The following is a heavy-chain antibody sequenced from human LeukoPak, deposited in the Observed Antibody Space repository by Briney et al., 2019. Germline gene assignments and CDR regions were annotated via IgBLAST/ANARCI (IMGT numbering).Heavy chain of an antibody. Sequence: SETLSLTCTVSGGFISSYYWSWVRPPPGKGLEWIGYIYYSGSTNYNPSRKSRVTISVDTSKNQFSLKLSSVTAADTAVYYCARGIVVYGMDVWGQGTTVTVSS. D-gene: IGHD2-21*01. CDR2: IYYSGST. J-gene: IGHJ6*02. CDR1: GGFISSYY. V-gene: IGHV4-59*01. CDR3: ARGIVVYGMDV.